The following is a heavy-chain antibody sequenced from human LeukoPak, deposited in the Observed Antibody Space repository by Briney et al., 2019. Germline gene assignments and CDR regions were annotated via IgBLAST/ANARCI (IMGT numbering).Heavy chain of an antibody. CDR1: GGSISSYY. V-gene: IGHV4-4*07. Sequence: PSETLSLTCTLSGGSISSYYWSWIRQPAGKELEWIGRIYTSGSTNYNPSLKSRVTMSVDTSKNQFSLKLSSVTAADTAVYYCARDLIGFGELGFDYWGQGTLVTVSS. D-gene: IGHD3-10*01. CDR2: IYTSGST. CDR3: ARDLIGFGELGFDY. J-gene: IGHJ4*02.